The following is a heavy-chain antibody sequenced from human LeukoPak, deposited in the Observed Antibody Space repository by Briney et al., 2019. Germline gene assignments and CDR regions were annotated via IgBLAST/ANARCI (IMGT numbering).Heavy chain of an antibody. J-gene: IGHJ6*04. CDR3: ARESDAYYGSGMDV. D-gene: IGHD3-10*01. CDR2: IYTSGST. V-gene: IGHV4-61*02. Sequence: SETLSLTCTVSGGSISSGSYYWSWIRQPAGKGLEWIGRIYTSGSTNYNPSLKSRVTISVDTSKNQFSLKLSSVTAADTAVYYCARESDAYYGSGMDVWGKGTTVTISS. CDR1: GGSISSGSYY.